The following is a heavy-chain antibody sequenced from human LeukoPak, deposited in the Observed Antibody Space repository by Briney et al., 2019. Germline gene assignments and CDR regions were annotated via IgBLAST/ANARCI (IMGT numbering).Heavy chain of an antibody. V-gene: IGHV3-33*01. CDR2: IWYDGSNK. Sequence: SGGSLRLSCAASGFTFSSYGVHWVRQAPGKGLEWVAVIWYDGSNKYYADSVKGRFTISRDNSKNTLYLQMNSLRAEDTAVYYCARGYSRVLIDYWSQGTLVTVSS. J-gene: IGHJ4*02. D-gene: IGHD4-11*01. CDR1: GFTFSSYG. CDR3: ARGYSRVLIDY.